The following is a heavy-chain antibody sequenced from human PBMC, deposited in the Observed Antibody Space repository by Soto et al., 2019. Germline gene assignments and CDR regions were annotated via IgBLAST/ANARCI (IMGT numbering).Heavy chain of an antibody. CDR3: TMGPSGDKVDY. CDR2: IYEGGRT. CDR1: GGSISTVNHY. V-gene: IGHV4-30-4*01. Sequence: QVRLQESGPGLVKPSQTLSLTCTVSGGSISTVNHYWSWIRQPPDKGLECIGHIYEGGRTYSTPALPSRATISLDTSKNQFPLKLSSVDAADTAVYYCTMGPSGDKVDYWGQGTLVTVCS. D-gene: IGHD3-10*01. J-gene: IGHJ4*02.